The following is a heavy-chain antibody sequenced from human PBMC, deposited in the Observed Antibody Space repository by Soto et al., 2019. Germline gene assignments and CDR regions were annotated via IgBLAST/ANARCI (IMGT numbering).Heavy chain of an antibody. V-gene: IGHV4-39*07. Sequence: PSETLSLTCTVSGGSISSSSYYWGWIRQPPGKGLEWIGSIYYSGSTYYNPSLKSRVTMSVDTSKNQFSLKLSSVTAADTAVYYCAKDQGSGLDYWGQGTLVTVSS. CDR3: AKDQGSGLDY. D-gene: IGHD2-15*01. J-gene: IGHJ4*02. CDR2: IYYSGST. CDR1: GGSISSSSYY.